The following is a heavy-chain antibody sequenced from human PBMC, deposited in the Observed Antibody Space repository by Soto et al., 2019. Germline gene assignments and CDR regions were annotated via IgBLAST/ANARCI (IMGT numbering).Heavy chain of an antibody. CDR2: IYYSGST. V-gene: IGHV4-39*01. J-gene: IGHJ4*02. CDR3: ASPDCTNGVCYQKTFDY. Sequence: SETLSLTCTVSGGSISSSSYYWGWIRQPPGKGLEWIGSIYYSGSTYYNPSLKSRVTISVDTSKNQFSLKLSSVTAADTAVYYCASPDCTNGVCYQKTFDYWGQGTLVTVSS. CDR1: GGSISSSSYY. D-gene: IGHD2-8*01.